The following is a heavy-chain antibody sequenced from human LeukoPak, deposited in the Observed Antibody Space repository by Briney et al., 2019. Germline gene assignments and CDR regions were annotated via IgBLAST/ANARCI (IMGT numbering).Heavy chain of an antibody. V-gene: IGHV3-74*01. Sequence: GPRRPSCAASGFTLRTYWMYWVRQGPGKGLEYVSRIGDDGGAPTYANSGKGRFSISRDNAKATVYPQMNSPSPEDTAMFYCSRGGLDHSFDLWGQGTMVCVSS. CDR3: SRGGLDHSFDL. CDR1: GFTLRTYW. J-gene: IGHJ3*01. D-gene: IGHD3/OR15-3a*01. CDR2: IGDDGGAP.